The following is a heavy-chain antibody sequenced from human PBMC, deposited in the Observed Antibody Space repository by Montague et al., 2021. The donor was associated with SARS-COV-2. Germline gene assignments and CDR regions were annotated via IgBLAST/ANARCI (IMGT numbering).Heavy chain of an antibody. CDR1: GFTFSSYE. CDR2: ISSSGSTI. CDR3: ARGGTYYDFWSGYYNYYYGMDV. D-gene: IGHD3-3*01. V-gene: IGHV3-48*03. J-gene: IGHJ6*02. Sequence: SLRLSCAASGFTFSSYEMNWARQAPGKGLEWVSYISSSGSTIYYXXSLKGRFTISRDNAKNSLYLQMNSLRAEDTAVYYCARGGTYYDFWSGYYNYYYGMDVWGQGTTVTVSS.